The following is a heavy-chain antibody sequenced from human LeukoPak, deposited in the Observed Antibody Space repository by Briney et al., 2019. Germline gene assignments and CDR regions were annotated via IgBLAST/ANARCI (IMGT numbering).Heavy chain of an antibody. CDR3: ATRRRYCSSTSCYYYYYGMDV. V-gene: IGHV4-34*01. CDR2: INHSGST. CDR1: GGSFSGYY. D-gene: IGHD2-2*01. Sequence: SETLSLTCAVYGGSFSGYYWSWIRQPPGKGLEWIGEINHSGSTNYNPSLKSRVTILVDTSKNQFSLKLSSVTAADTAVYYCATRRRYCSSTSCYYYYYGMDVWGKGTTVTVSS. J-gene: IGHJ6*04.